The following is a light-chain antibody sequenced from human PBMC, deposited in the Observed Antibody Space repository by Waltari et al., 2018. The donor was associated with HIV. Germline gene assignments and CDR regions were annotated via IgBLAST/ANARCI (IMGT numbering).Light chain of an antibody. CDR3: QHYDNWSRT. CDR1: EDVGIN. V-gene: IGKV3-15*01. CDR2: GAS. Sequence: VVTQAPAALSVVPGKGGTPSRTTSEDVGINVAWYQQKLDQCPRLLIYGASARATGVPGRFAGSGSGTKFNLTIASLQPDDSAVYYCQHYDNWSRTFGPGTTVEIK. J-gene: IGKJ1*01.